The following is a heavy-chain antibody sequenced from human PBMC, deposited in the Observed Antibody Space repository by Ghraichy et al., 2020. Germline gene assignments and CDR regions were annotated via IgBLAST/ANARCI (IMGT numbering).Heavy chain of an antibody. D-gene: IGHD2-21*01. CDR2: ISGSGGST. V-gene: IGHV3-23*01. Sequence: GGSLRLSCADSGFTFRSYAMSWVRQAPGKGLEWVSAISGSGGSTYYADSVKGRFTISRDNSKNTLYLQVNSLRAEDTAVYYCAKELAYCGGECYSAYFDYWGQGTLVTVSS. CDR1: GFTFRSYA. CDR3: AKELAYCGGECYSAYFDY. J-gene: IGHJ4*02.